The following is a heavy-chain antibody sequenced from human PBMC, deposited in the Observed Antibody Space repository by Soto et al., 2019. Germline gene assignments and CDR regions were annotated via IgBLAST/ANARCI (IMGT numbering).Heavy chain of an antibody. J-gene: IGHJ3*02. Sequence: NPSETLSLTCTVSGGSISSSSYYWGWIRQPPGKGLEWIGSIYYSGSTYYNPSLKSRVTISVDTSKNQFSLKLSSVTAADAAVYYCARYSDYDFVRYAFDIWGQGTMVTVSS. D-gene: IGHD3-3*01. CDR3: ARYSDYDFVRYAFDI. CDR1: GGSISSSSYY. CDR2: IYYSGST. V-gene: IGHV4-39*01.